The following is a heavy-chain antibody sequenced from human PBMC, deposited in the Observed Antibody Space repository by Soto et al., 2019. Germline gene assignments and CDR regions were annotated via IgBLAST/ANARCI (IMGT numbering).Heavy chain of an antibody. Sequence: PEESLRLSCAASGSTFKNYGLHWVRQAPGKGLEWVAIVYYDGSNQYYADSVKGRFTISRDNSKNTLYLQMNSLRVDDTAMYYCARDLSDYWGQGT. CDR1: GSTFKNYG. J-gene: IGHJ4*02. V-gene: IGHV3-33*01. CDR3: ARDLSDY. CDR2: VYYDGSNQ.